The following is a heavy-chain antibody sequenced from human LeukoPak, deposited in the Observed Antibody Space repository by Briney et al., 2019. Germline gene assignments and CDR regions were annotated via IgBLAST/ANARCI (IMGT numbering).Heavy chain of an antibody. V-gene: IGHV3-21*01. D-gene: IGHD3-10*01. CDR3: ARAYGSGTYSAY. CDR1: GGSFSGYY. Sequence: ETLSLTCAVYGGSFSGYYWSWIRQPPGKGLEWVSSISSSSSYIYYADSVKGRFTISRDNAKNSLYLQMNSLRAEDTAVYYCARAYGSGTYSAYWGQGTLVTVSS. CDR2: ISSSSSYI. J-gene: IGHJ4*02.